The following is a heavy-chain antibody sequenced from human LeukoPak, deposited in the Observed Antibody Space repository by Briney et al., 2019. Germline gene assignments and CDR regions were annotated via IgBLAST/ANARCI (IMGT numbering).Heavy chain of an antibody. CDR1: GFTFSSYS. CDR2: ISSISSYI. J-gene: IGHJ3*02. V-gene: IGHV3-21*01. CDR3: ARDPSGTYYPRVSGALDI. Sequence: GGSLRLSCAASGFTFSSYSMNWVRQAPGKGLEWVSSISSISSYIYYADPVKGRFTVSGDNAKNSLYLQMDSLRAEDTAVYYCARDPSGTYYPRVSGALDIWGQGTMVTVSS. D-gene: IGHD1-26*01.